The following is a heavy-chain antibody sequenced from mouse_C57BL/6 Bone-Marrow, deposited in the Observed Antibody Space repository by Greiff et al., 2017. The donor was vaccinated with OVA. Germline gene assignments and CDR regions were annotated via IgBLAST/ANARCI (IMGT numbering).Heavy chain of an antibody. D-gene: IGHD2-4*01. J-gene: IGHJ2*01. V-gene: IGHV10-1*01. Sequence: EVMLVESGGGLVQPKGSLKLSCAASGFSFNTYAMNWVRQAPGKGLEWVARIRSTSNNYATYYADSLKDRFTISRDDSESMLYLQMNNLKTEDTAMYYCVRQNYDYRFDDWGQGTTLTVSS. CDR2: IRSTSNNYAT. CDR3: VRQNYDYRFDD. CDR1: GFSFNTYA.